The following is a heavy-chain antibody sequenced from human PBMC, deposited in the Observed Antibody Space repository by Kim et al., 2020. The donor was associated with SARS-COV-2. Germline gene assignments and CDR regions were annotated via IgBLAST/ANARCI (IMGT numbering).Heavy chain of an antibody. Sequence: YATKFQGRVTMTRNTSKSTAYMELSSLRSEDTAVYYCARATMDDNYYYYGMDVWGQGTTVTVSS. CDR3: ARATMDDNYYYYGMDV. J-gene: IGHJ6*02. V-gene: IGHV1-8*01. D-gene: IGHD1-1*01.